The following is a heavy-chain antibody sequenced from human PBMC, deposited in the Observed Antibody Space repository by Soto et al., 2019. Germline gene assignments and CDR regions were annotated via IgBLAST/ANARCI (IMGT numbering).Heavy chain of an antibody. CDR1: GFTFSSYG. V-gene: IGHV3-30*18. D-gene: IGHD5-18*01. J-gene: IGHJ4*02. CDR3: AKEGYGYFDY. CDR2: ISYDGSNK. Sequence: GGSLRLSCAASGFTFSSYGMHWVRQAPGKGLEWVAVISYDGSNKYYADSVKGRFTISRDNSKNTLYLQMNSLRAEDTAVYYCAKEGYGYFDYWGQGTLVTVS.